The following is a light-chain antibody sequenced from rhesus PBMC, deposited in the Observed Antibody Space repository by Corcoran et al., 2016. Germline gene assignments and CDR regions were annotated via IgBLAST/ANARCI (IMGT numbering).Light chain of an antibody. CDR2: GAS. Sequence: VILTQSPATLSLSPGVRATLSCRASQRVSSYLAWYQQKPGQAPRLLIYGASSRATGIPERFSGSGSGTDVTLTISSLEPEDVGVYYCQQYNNWNSFGQGTKVEIK. CDR3: QQYNNWNS. CDR1: QRVSSY. V-gene: IGKV3S11*01. J-gene: IGKJ2*01.